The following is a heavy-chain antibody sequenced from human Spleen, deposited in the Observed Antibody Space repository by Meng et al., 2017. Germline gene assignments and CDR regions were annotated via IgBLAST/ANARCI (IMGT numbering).Heavy chain of an antibody. CDR1: AGTSRSHY. CDR3: ASGSGSGWYYFDN. V-gene: IGHV4-59*11. Sequence: QVHLQESGHGQVKPSETLSLICPGSAGTSRSHYWSWIGQPPGKGLEWIGYIFYSGRPNYSPSLKSRVTISIDTSKNQFSLRLSSVTPADTAMYYCASGSGSGWYYFDNWGQGTLVTVSS. CDR2: IFYSGRP. D-gene: IGHD6-19*01. J-gene: IGHJ4*02.